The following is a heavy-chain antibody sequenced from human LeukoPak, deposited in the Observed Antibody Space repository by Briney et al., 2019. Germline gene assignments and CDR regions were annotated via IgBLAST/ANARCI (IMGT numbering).Heavy chain of an antibody. J-gene: IGHJ4*02. CDR2: IYTSGST. V-gene: IGHV4-61*02. CDR3: ARDGYSSSWYVFDY. CDR1: GGSISSGSYY. D-gene: IGHD6-13*01. Sequence: PSETLSLTCTVSGGSISSGSYYWSWIRQPAGKGLEWIGRIYTSGSTNYNPSLKSRVTISVDTSKNQFSLKLSSVTAADTAVYYCARDGYSSSWYVFDYWGQGTLVTVSS.